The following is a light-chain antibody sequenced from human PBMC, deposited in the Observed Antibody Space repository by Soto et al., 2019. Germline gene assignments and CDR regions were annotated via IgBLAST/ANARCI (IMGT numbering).Light chain of an antibody. CDR1: SSNIGDNA. Sequence: QSVLTHPPSASGTPGQRVTISCSGSSSNIGDNAVNWYQQLPGTAPKLLIYSNNQRPSGVPDRFSGSKSGTSASLAISGLQSEDEAVYYCAAWDDSLNGHLVFGGGTKLTVL. CDR3: AAWDDSLNGHLV. V-gene: IGLV1-44*01. J-gene: IGLJ3*02. CDR2: SNN.